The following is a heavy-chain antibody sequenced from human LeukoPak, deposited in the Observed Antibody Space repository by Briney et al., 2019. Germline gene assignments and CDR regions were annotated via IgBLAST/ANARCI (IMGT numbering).Heavy chain of an antibody. D-gene: IGHD3-22*01. CDR1: GYSFTNYW. CDR3: ASRIYYYDSSGYRLDAFDI. Sequence: GESLKISCKGSGYSFTNYWIGWVRQMPGKGLEWMGIIYPGDSDTRYSPSFQGQVTISADKSISTAYLQWSSLKASDTAMYYCASRIYYYDSSGYRLDAFDIWGQGTMVTVSS. CDR2: IYPGDSDT. V-gene: IGHV5-51*01. J-gene: IGHJ3*02.